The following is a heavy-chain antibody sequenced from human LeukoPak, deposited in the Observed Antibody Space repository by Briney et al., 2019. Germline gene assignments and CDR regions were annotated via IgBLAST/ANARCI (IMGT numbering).Heavy chain of an antibody. Sequence: SETLSLTCTVSGGSISSYYWSWIRQPPGKGLEWIGYIYYSGSTNYNPSLKSRVTMSVDTSKNQFSLKLSSVTAADTAVYYCARVGWAGIAAAGSWGYYFDYWGQGTLVTVSS. J-gene: IGHJ4*02. V-gene: IGHV4-59*12. CDR3: ARVGWAGIAAAGSWGYYFDY. D-gene: IGHD6-13*01. CDR2: IYYSGST. CDR1: GGSISSYY.